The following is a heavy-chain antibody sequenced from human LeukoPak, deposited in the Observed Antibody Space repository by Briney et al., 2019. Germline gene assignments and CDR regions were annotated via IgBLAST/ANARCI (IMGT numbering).Heavy chain of an antibody. CDR3: TRGKIGGDDFDF. J-gene: IGHJ4*02. D-gene: IGHD3-16*01. Sequence: GASVKVSCKASGYTFTNYYMHWVRQAPGQGPEWMAMINSGSGSTTFAQKFQGRVTMTRDTSTSTVYMELSSLRSEDTAVYYCTRGKIGGDDFDFWGQGTQVIVSS. V-gene: IGHV1-46*01. CDR1: GYTFTNYY. CDR2: INSGSGST.